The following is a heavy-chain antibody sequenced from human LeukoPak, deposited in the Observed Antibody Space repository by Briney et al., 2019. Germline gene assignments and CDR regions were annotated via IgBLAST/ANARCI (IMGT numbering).Heavy chain of an antibody. V-gene: IGHV3-48*01. D-gene: IGHD3-22*01. Sequence: PGGSLRLSCGASGFTFSSYDMNWVRQAPGKGQEWVSYISRLSSTIYSADSVKGRFTISRDNAKNSLFLQMNSLRAEDTAVYYCARHRDSSGTDYWGQGTLVTVSS. CDR2: ISRLSSTI. J-gene: IGHJ4*02. CDR3: ARHRDSSGTDY. CDR1: GFTFSSYD.